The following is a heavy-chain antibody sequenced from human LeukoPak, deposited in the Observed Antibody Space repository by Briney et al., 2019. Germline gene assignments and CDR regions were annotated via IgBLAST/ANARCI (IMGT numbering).Heavy chain of an antibody. V-gene: IGHV1-2*02. CDR1: GYTFTGYY. CDR3: ARDGLTRDSSGYYSNWFDP. J-gene: IGHJ5*02. CDR2: INPNSGGT. D-gene: IGHD3-22*01. Sequence: ASVKVSCKASGYTFTGYYMHWVRQAPGQGLEWMGWINPNSGGTNYAQKFQGRVTMTRDTSISTAYMELSRLRSDDTAVYYCARDGLTRDSSGYYSNWFDPWDQGTLVTVSS.